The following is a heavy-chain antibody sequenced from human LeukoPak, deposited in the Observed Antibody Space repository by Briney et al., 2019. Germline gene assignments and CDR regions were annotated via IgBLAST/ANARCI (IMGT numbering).Heavy chain of an antibody. V-gene: IGHV3-74*03. D-gene: IGHD3-16*01. CDR3: AKVRWGSDNALDS. Sequence: GGSLRLSCAASGFSFSTSWMHWVRQAPGKGLVWVSRIHSDGIGTTYADSVKGRITISRDNSMNTLYLQMNSLRAEDTAVYYCAKVRWGSDNALDSWGQGTLVTGSS. CDR2: IHSDGIGT. CDR1: GFSFSTSW. J-gene: IGHJ4*02.